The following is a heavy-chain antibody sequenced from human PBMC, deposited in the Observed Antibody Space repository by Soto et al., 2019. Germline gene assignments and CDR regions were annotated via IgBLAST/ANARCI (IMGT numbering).Heavy chain of an antibody. CDR3: ARDRGYYYPFDP. D-gene: IGHD3-22*01. CDR2: TYYRLEWYN. V-gene: IGHV6-1*01. Sequence: PQTLSLTCAISGDSVSSNSAAWNCIRQSPSRGLEWLGRTYYRLEWYNEYAVSVKSRITINPDTSKNQFSLQLNSVTPDDTAVYYCARDRGYYYPFDPWGQGTLVTVSS. CDR1: GDSVSSNSAA. J-gene: IGHJ5*02.